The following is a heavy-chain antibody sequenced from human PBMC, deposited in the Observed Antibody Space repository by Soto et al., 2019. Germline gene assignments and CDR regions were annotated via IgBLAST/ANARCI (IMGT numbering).Heavy chain of an antibody. J-gene: IGHJ4*02. V-gene: IGHV1-3*01. CDR3: ARAVEPSNSFAS. CDR1: GYTFTSFA. D-gene: IGHD2-15*01. CDR2: INAGNGNT. Sequence: ASVKVSCKASGYTFTSFAMHWVRQAPGQRLEWMGWINAGNGNTKYSQNFQGRVTITRDTSATTAYMELSSLRSKDTALYYCARAVEPSNSFASGGQETLVTVSS.